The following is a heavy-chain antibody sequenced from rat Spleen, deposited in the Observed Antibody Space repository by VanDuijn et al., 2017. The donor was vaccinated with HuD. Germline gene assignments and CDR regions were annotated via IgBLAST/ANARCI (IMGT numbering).Heavy chain of an antibody. V-gene: IGHV5-17*01. CDR2: ILYDDNNI. CDR3: ARHPQLGVFWYFDF. J-gene: IGHJ1*01. Sequence: EVQLVESGGGLVQPGRSLSLSCVASGFTFSGYAMAWVRQAPKKGLEWVATILYDDNNIYYRDSVRGRFTISRDNAKSTLYLQMDSLRSEDTATYYCARHPQLGVFWYFDFWGPGTMITVSS. CDR1: GFTFSGYA. D-gene: IGHD5-1*01.